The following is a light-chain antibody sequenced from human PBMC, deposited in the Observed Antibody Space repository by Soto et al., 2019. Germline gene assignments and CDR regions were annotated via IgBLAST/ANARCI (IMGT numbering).Light chain of an antibody. CDR2: EVS. CDR3: CSYAGSNYV. J-gene: IGLJ1*01. Sequence: QSALTQPASVSGSPGQSITISCTGTSSDVGNYNLVSWYQHHPGKAPKLMIYEVSKRPSGVSNRFSSSKSGDTASLTISGLQAEDEADYYCCSYAGSNYVFGTGTQLTVL. CDR1: SSDVGNYNL. V-gene: IGLV2-23*02.